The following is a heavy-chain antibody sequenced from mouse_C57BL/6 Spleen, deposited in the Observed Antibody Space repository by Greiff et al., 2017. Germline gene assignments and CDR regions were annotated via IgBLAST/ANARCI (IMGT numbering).Heavy chain of an antibody. Sequence: EVQGVESGGGLVQPGGSLSLSCAASGFTFTDYYMSWVRQPPGKALEWLGFIRNKANGYTTEYSASVKGRFTISRDNSQSILYLQMDALRAEDSATYYCARYYDGRKSYYFDYWGQGTTLTVSS. V-gene: IGHV7-3*01. CDR2: IRNKANGYTT. J-gene: IGHJ2*01. D-gene: IGHD1-1*01. CDR1: GFTFTDYY. CDR3: ARYYDGRKSYYFDY.